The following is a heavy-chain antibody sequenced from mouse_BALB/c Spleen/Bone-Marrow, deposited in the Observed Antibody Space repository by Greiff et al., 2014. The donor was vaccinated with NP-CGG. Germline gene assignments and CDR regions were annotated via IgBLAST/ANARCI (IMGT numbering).Heavy chain of an antibody. D-gene: IGHD2-3*01. Sequence: VQLQQSGAELVKPGASVKLSCKASGYTFTSYWMHWVKQRPGQGLEWIGEIDPPDSYTNYNQKFKGKATLTVDKSSSTAYMQLSSLTSEDSAVYFCARWLLRYYAMDDWGQGTSVTVSS. J-gene: IGHJ4*01. V-gene: IGHV1-69*02. CDR2: IDPPDSYT. CDR3: ARWLLRYYAMDD. CDR1: GYTFTSYW.